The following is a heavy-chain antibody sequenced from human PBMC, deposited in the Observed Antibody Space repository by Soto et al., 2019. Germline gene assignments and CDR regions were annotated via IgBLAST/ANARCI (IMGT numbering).Heavy chain of an antibody. CDR3: ARGAVAGFN. CDR1: GFSFSGHW. D-gene: IGHD6-19*01. CDR2: IKQDGSEK. V-gene: IGHV3-7*01. Sequence: GWSLRLSCAASGFSFSGHWMSWVRQAPGKGLEWVANIKQDGSEKYYVDSVKGRFTISRDNAKNSLYLQVNSLRVEDTAVYYCARGAVAGFNWGQGTMVTSPQ. J-gene: IGHJ4*02.